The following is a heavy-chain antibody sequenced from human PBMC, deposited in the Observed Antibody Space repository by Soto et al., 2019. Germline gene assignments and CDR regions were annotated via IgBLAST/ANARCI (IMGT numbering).Heavy chain of an antibody. J-gene: IGHJ4*02. CDR2: ISASGGST. D-gene: IGHD2-8*02. Sequence: EVQLLESGGGLVQAGGSLRLSCAASGFTFSNYAMSWVRQAPGKGPEWVSGISASGGSTSYADSVKGRFTISRDNSKNALYLQLNGLRSDDTAVHNCAKGQTGGASRFYFDYWGQGALVTVSS. V-gene: IGHV3-23*01. CDR1: GFTFSNYA. CDR3: AKGQTGGASRFYFDY.